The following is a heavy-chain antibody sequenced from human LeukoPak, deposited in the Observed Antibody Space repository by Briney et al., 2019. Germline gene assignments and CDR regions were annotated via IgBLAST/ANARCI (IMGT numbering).Heavy chain of an antibody. D-gene: IGHD3-10*01. Sequence: GSVKVSCKASGYTFTGYYMHWVRQAPGQGLEWMGIINPSGGSTSYAQKFQGRVTMTRDTSTSTVYMELSSLRSEDTAVYYCARVRKDGGSGSYSPGDYWGQGTLVTVSS. CDR3: ARVRKDGGSGSYSPGDY. J-gene: IGHJ4*02. CDR1: GYTFTGYY. CDR2: INPSGGST. V-gene: IGHV1-46*01.